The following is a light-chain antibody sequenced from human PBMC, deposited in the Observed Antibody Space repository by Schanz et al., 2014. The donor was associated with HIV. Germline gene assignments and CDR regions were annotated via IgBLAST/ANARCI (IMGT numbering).Light chain of an antibody. CDR3: CSYAGSSTWV. Sequence: QSALTQPPSASGSPGQSVTISCTGTSSDVGGYNHVSWYQQHPGKAPKLMIYEVSKRPSGVSNRFSGSKSGNTASLTISGLQAEDEADYYCCSYAGSSTWVFGGGTKLTVL. CDR2: EVS. CDR1: SSDVGGYNH. J-gene: IGLJ3*02. V-gene: IGLV2-23*02.